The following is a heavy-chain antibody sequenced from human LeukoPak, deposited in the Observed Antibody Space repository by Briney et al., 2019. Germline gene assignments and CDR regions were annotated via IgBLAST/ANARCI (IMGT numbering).Heavy chain of an antibody. Sequence: SETLSLTCTVSGGSISSGGYYWSWIRQHPGKGLEWIGYTYYSGSTYYNPSLKSRVTISVDTSKNQFSLKLSSVTAADTAVYYCARERVVVGYYDFWSGLRGWFDPWGQGTLVTVSS. CDR1: GGSISSGGYY. V-gene: IGHV4-31*03. D-gene: IGHD3-3*01. J-gene: IGHJ5*02. CDR3: ARERVVVGYYDFWSGLRGWFDP. CDR2: TYYSGST.